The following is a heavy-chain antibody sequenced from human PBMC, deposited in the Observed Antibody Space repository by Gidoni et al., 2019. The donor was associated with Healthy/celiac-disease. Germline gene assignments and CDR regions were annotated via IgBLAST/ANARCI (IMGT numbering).Heavy chain of an antibody. D-gene: IGHD1-26*01. CDR1: GFPFSRYW. J-gene: IGHJ2*01. CDR3: ARWELPDWYFDL. CDR2: IKQDGSEK. Sequence: EVQLVESGGGLVQPGGSLRLSCAASGFPFSRYWMSWVRQAPGKGLEWVANIKQDGSEKYYVDSVKGRFTISRDNAKNSLYLQMNSLRAEDTAVYYCARWELPDWYFDLWGRGTLVTVSS. V-gene: IGHV3-7*03.